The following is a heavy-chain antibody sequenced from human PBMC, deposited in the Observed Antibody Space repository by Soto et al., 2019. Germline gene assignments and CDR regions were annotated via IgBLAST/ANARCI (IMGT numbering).Heavy chain of an antibody. CDR3: ARAEQLRFLEWFPSNYYYYGMDV. CDR2: ISAYNGNT. V-gene: IGHV1-18*04. J-gene: IGHJ6*02. Sequence: AASVKVSCKASGYTFTSYGISWVRQAPGQGLEWMGWISAYNGNTNYAQKLQGRVTMTTDTSTSTAYMELRSLRSDDTAVYYCARAEQLRFLEWFPSNYYYYGMDVWGQGTTVTVSS. CDR1: GYTFTSYG. D-gene: IGHD3-3*01.